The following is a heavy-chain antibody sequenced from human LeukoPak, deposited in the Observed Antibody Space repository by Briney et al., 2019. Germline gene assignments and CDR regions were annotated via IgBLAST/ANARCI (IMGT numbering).Heavy chain of an antibody. Sequence: GGSLRLSCAASGFTFSSYSMNWVRQAPGKGLEWVSAISGSGGSTYYADSVKGRFTISRDNSKNTLYLQMNSLRAEDTAVYYCAKRALLGFGELYYFDYWGQGTLVTVSS. D-gene: IGHD3-10*01. CDR2: ISGSGGST. V-gene: IGHV3-23*01. J-gene: IGHJ4*02. CDR1: GFTFSSYS. CDR3: AKRALLGFGELYYFDY.